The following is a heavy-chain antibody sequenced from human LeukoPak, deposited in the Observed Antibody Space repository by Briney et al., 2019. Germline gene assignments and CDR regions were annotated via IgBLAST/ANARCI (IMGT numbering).Heavy chain of an antibody. CDR1: GFTFSSYS. Sequence: PGGSLRLSCAASGFTFSSYSMHWVRQAPGKGLEWVSSISDSSTYIYYADSVKGRFTISRGNAKNSLYLRMNSLRAEDTAMYYCAKDPYGDYEDYWGQGTLVTVSS. J-gene: IGHJ4*02. CDR2: ISDSSTYI. V-gene: IGHV3-21*01. D-gene: IGHD4-17*01. CDR3: AKDPYGDYEDY.